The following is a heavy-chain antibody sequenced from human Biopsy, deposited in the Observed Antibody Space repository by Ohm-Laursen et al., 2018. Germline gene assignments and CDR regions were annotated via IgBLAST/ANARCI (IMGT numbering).Heavy chain of an antibody. CDR2: IWYDGSNK. CDR3: AKCMTGGSNYYFHH. J-gene: IGHJ4*02. CDR1: GFTFSSYG. D-gene: IGHD2-8*01. V-gene: IGHV3-33*06. Sequence: SLRLSCTASGFTFSSYGMHWVRQAPGKGLKWVAAIWYDGSNKNYADSVKGRFTISRDNSKNTLYLQMNSLRGEDTAVYYCAKCMTGGSNYYFHHCGQGTLVTVSS.